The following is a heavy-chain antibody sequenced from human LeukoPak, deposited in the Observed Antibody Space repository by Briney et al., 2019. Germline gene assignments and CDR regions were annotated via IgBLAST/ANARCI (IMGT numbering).Heavy chain of an antibody. Sequence: GGSLILSCAASGFTVSSNYMSWVRQAPGKGPEWVSVIYSGGSTYYADSVKGRFTISRDNSKNTLYLQMNSLRAEDTAVYYCASYYYYGSGTFDYWGQGTLVTVSS. CDR2: IYSGGST. D-gene: IGHD3-10*01. CDR1: GFTVSSNY. CDR3: ASYYYYGSGTFDY. V-gene: IGHV3-53*01. J-gene: IGHJ4*02.